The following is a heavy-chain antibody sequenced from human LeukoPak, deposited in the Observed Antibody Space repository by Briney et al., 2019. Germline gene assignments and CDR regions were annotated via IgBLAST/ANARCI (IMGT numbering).Heavy chain of an antibody. CDR2: ISGRGDGT. CDR1: GFTFNTYT. D-gene: IGHD3-10*01. J-gene: IGHJ4*02. Sequence: GVPLRLSCAASGFTFNTYTLNWGLQAPGKALEWVSAISGRGDGTYYADFVKGRFTISRDNSKNTLLLQRNSLRDEDTATYYCAKGTERYREVSSFDSWGRGTLVAVSS. V-gene: IGHV3-23*01. CDR3: AKGTERYREVSSFDS.